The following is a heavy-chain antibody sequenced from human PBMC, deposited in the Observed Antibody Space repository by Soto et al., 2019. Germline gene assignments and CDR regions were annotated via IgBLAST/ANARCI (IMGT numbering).Heavy chain of an antibody. J-gene: IGHJ4*02. V-gene: IGHV1-3*01. CDR1: GYTFTSYA. CDR3: ARDYYGSGSYSLDFDY. Sequence: ASVKVSCKASGYTFTSYAMHWVRQAPGQRLEWMGWINAGNGNTKYSQKFQGRVTITRDTSASTAYMELSSLRSEDTAVYYCARDYYGSGSYSLDFDYWGQGTLSTVSS. D-gene: IGHD3-10*01. CDR2: INAGNGNT.